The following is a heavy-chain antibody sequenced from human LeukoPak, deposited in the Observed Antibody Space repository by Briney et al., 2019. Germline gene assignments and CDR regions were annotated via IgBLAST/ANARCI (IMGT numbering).Heavy chain of an antibody. CDR1: GYTFTGYY. CDR2: INPNSGGT. D-gene: IGHD3-9*01. Sequence: ASVKVSCKASGYTFTGYYMHWVRQAPGQGLEWMGWINPNSGGTNYAQKFQGRVTMTRDTSISTAYMELSRLRSDDTAVYYCARGLGYDILTGYYRYYYYYGMDVWGQGTTVTVS. V-gene: IGHV1-2*02. J-gene: IGHJ6*02. CDR3: ARGLGYDILTGYYRYYYYYGMDV.